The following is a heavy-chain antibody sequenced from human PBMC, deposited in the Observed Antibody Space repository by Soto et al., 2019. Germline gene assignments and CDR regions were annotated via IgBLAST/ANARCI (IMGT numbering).Heavy chain of an antibody. V-gene: IGHV1-46*03. Sequence: QVQLVQPGAEVKKPGASVKFSCKASGYIFTNFYIHWVRQPPGQGLEWIGIINPNGGSTNYAQNFQGRVTMTRDTSTSTVYMDLSSLRSEDTAVYYCTRGLASGDYWGQGTLITVSS. CDR3: TRGLASGDY. J-gene: IGHJ4*02. CDR2: INPNGGST. D-gene: IGHD6-6*01. CDR1: GYIFTNFY.